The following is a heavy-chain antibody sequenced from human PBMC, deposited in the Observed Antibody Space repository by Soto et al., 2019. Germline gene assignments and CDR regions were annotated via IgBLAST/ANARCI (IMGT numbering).Heavy chain of an antibody. CDR1: GFTFDDYA. J-gene: IGHJ4*02. CDR3: AKEGTSFDY. D-gene: IGHD1-1*01. Sequence: GGSLRLSCAASGFTFDDYAMHWVRQAPGKGLEWVSGISWNSGSIGYADSVKGRFTISRDNAKNSLYLQMNSLRAEDTALYYCAKEGTSFDYWGQGTLVTVSS. CDR2: ISWNSGSI. V-gene: IGHV3-9*01.